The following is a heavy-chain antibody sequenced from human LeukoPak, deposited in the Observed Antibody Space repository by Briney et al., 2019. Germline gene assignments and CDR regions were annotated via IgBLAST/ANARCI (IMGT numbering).Heavy chain of an antibody. J-gene: IGHJ4*02. Sequence: SETLSLTCAVYGGSFSGYYWSWIRQPPGKGLEWIGEINHSGSTNYNPSLKSRVPISVDTSKNQFSLKLSSVTAADTAVYYCARGLLGYSYGWPLTYYFDYWGQGTLVTVSS. V-gene: IGHV4-34*01. D-gene: IGHD5-18*01. CDR1: GGSFSGYY. CDR3: ARGLLGYSYGWPLTYYFDY. CDR2: INHSGST.